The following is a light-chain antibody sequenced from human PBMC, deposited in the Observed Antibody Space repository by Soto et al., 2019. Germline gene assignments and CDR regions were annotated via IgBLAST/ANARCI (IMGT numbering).Light chain of an antibody. Sequence: DIQMTQSPSTLSGSVGDRVTITCRASQTISSWLAWYQQKPGKAPKLLIYKASTLKSGVPSKFSGCGSGTEFTLTISSLQPDDFATYYCQHYNSYSEAFGPGTKVDIK. CDR2: KAS. CDR1: QTISSW. J-gene: IGKJ1*01. V-gene: IGKV1-5*03. CDR3: QHYNSYSEA.